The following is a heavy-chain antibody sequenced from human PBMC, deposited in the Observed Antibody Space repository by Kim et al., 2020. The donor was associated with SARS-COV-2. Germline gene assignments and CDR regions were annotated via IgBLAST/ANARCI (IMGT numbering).Heavy chain of an antibody. CDR3: AREGNPANSYYYGMDV. J-gene: IGHJ6*02. V-gene: IGHV1-69*04. Sequence: KFQGRVTITADKATSTAYMELSSLRSEDTAVYYCAREGNPANSYYYGMDVWGQGTTVTVSS.